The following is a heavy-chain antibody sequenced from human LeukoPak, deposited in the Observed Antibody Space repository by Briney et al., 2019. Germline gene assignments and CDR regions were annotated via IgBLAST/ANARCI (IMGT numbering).Heavy chain of an antibody. CDR1: GFVFSNYW. Sequence: GGSLRLSCEASGFVFSNYWMAWVRQAPGKGLEWVSSISSSSSYIYYADSMKGRFTISRDNAKNSLYLQMNSLRAEDTAVYYCARVAVVGYCSGGSCFYYMDVWGKGTTVTISS. D-gene: IGHD2-15*01. CDR3: ARVAVVGYCSGGSCFYYMDV. V-gene: IGHV3-21*01. CDR2: ISSSSSYI. J-gene: IGHJ6*03.